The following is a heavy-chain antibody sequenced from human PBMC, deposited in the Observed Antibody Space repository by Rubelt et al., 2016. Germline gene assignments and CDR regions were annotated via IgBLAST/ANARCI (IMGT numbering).Heavy chain of an antibody. D-gene: IGHD5-12*01. J-gene: IGHJ5*02. Sequence: QVQLVQSGAEVKKPGASVKVSCKASGYTFTSYGISWVRQAPGQGLEWMGWISAYNGNTNYAQKLQGRVTMTTDTSTSTAYMELRSLRSDDTVVYYCARDPTTRFTSTGWFDPWGQGTLVTVSS. CDR1: GYTFTSYG. CDR3: ARDPTTRFTSTGWFDP. V-gene: IGHV1-18*01. CDR2: ISAYNGNT.